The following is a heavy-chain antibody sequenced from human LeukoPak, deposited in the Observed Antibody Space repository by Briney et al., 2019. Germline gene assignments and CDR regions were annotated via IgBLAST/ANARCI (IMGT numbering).Heavy chain of an antibody. J-gene: IGHJ5*02. D-gene: IGHD3-3*01. CDR1: GASISSSSYY. V-gene: IGHV4-39*07. Sequence: PSETLSLTCTVSGASISSSSYYWSWIRQPPGKGLEWIGEINHSGSTNYNPSLKSRVTISVDTSKNQFSLKLSSVTAADTAVYYCARVFKDYDFWSGYRNNWFDPWGQGTLVTVSS. CDR2: INHSGST. CDR3: ARVFKDYDFWSGYRNNWFDP.